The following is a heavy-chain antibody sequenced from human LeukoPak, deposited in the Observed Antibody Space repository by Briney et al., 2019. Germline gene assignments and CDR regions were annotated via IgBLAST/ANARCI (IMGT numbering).Heavy chain of an antibody. CDR1: GFTFSSYS. Sequence: GGSLRLSCAASGFTFSSYSMNWVRQAPGKGLEWVSSISSSSYIYYADSVKGRFTISRDNAKNSLYLQMNGLRAEDTAVYYCAGSYSSSQNDYWGQGTLVTVSS. CDR3: AGSYSSSQNDY. D-gene: IGHD6-6*01. V-gene: IGHV3-21*01. CDR2: ISSSSYI. J-gene: IGHJ4*02.